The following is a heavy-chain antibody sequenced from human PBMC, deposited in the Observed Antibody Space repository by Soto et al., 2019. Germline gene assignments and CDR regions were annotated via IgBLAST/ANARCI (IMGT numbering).Heavy chain of an antibody. V-gene: IGHV4-61*01. CDR1: GDSITSNSYF. Sequence: SETLSLTCTVSGDSITSNSYFWAWIRQPPGKGLEWIGYIYSSGSTHYNPSLQNRVTISIDTSKNQVSLKVNSVTAADTAVYYCARDHPHSYGVYYFDYWGQGTPVTVSS. D-gene: IGHD5-18*01. CDR2: IYSSGST. CDR3: ARDHPHSYGVYYFDY. J-gene: IGHJ4*02.